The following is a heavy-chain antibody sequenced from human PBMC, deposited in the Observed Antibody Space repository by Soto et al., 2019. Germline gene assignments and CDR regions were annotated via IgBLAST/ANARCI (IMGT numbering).Heavy chain of an antibody. CDR3: ARGLPGSGWYFDY. V-gene: IGHV3-74*01. J-gene: IGHJ4*02. D-gene: IGHD6-19*01. CDR1: GFTFSSYW. CDR2: INSDGSST. Sequence: GGSLRLSCAASGFTFSSYWMHWVRQAPGKGLVWVSRINSDGSSTSYADSVKGRFTISRDNAKNTLYLQMNSLRAEDAAVYWGARGLPGSGWYFDYWGQGTLVTVSS.